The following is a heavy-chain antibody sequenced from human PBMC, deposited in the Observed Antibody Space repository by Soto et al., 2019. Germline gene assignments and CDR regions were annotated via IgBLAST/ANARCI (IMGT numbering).Heavy chain of an antibody. CDR3: ARGDSTDCSNGVCSFFYNHDMDV. J-gene: IGHJ6*02. CDR2: INPKSGGT. CDR1: GYSSTDYH. Sequence: ASVKVSCKASGYSSTDYHIHWVRQAPGQGLEWLGRINPKSGGTSTAQKFQGWVTMTTDTSISTASMELTRLTSDDTAIYYCARGDSTDCSNGVCSFFYNHDMDVWGQGTTVTVSS. D-gene: IGHD2-8*01. V-gene: IGHV1-2*04.